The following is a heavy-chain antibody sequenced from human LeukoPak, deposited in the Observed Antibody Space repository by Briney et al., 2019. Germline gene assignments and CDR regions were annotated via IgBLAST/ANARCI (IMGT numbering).Heavy chain of an antibody. CDR2: ISSSGSTI. CDR1: GFTFSSYE. D-gene: IGHD6-13*01. J-gene: IGHJ4*02. V-gene: IGHV3-48*03. Sequence: GGSLRLSCAASGFTFSSYEMNWVRQAPGKGLEWVSYISSSGSTIYYADSVKGRFTISRDNAKNSLYLQMNSLRAEDTAVYYCASHIAAAGTSWLGYWGQGTLVTVSS. CDR3: ASHIAAAGTSWLGY.